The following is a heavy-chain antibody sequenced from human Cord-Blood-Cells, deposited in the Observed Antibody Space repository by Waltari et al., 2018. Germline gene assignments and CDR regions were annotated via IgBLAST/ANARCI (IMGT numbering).Heavy chain of an antibody. V-gene: IGHV3-48*03. CDR3: ATDTTVTTNWFDP. CDR1: GFTFSSYD. Sequence: EVQLVESGGGLVQPGGSLRLSCAASGFTFSSYDMNWFRKAPGKGLGWVSYISSSGSTIYYADSVKGRVTISRDNAKNSLYLQMNSLRAEDTAVYYCATDTTVTTNWFDPWGQGTLVTVSS. D-gene: IGHD4-17*01. CDR2: ISSSGSTI. J-gene: IGHJ5*02.